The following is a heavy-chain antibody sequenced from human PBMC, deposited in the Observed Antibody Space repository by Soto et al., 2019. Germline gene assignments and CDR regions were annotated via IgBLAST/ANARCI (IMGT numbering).Heavy chain of an antibody. V-gene: IGHV3-33*01. D-gene: IGHD2-15*01. CDR2: IWYDGGTK. Sequence: SLRLSWAAAGFTFYTYGMHWVRQIPGKGLQWVAIIWYDGGTKYYADSVKGRFTISRDNAKNSLYLQMNSLRAEDTAVYYCARDRGYDAHDYYYNAMDVWGQGTMVTVSS. CDR3: ARDRGYDAHDYYYNAMDV. J-gene: IGHJ6*02. CDR1: GFTFYTYG.